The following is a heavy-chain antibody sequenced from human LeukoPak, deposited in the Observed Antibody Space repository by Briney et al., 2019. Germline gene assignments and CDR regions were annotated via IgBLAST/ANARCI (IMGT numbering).Heavy chain of an antibody. Sequence: PGGSLRLSCAASGFTVSSNEMSWVRQAPGKGLEWVSSISGGSTYYADSRKGRFTISRDNSKNTLHLQMNSLRAEDTAVYYCARDLTQYYYDSSGYNRAFDIWGQGTMVTVSS. CDR2: ISGGST. J-gene: IGHJ3*02. CDR1: GFTVSSNE. V-gene: IGHV3-38-3*01. D-gene: IGHD3-22*01. CDR3: ARDLTQYYYDSSGYNRAFDI.